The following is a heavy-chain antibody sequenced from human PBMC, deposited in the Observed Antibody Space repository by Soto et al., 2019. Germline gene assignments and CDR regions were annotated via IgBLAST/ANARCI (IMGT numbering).Heavy chain of an antibody. V-gene: IGHV5-51*01. CDR1: GYSFTSYW. Sequence: PGESLKISCKGSGYSFTSYWIGWVRQMHGKGLEWMGIIYPGDSDTRYSPSFQGQVTISADKSISTAYLQWSSLKASDTAMYYCARQASYCTNGVCYLDGFDYWGQGTLVTVSS. D-gene: IGHD2-8*01. CDR3: ARQASYCTNGVCYLDGFDY. J-gene: IGHJ4*02. CDR2: IYPGDSDT.